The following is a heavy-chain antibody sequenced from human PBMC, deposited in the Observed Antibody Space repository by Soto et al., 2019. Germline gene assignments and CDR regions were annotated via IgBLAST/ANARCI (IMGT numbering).Heavy chain of an antibody. CDR2: IIPIFGVT. J-gene: IGHJ4*02. V-gene: IGHV1-69*08. CDR3: VRDWESTTQTWGFGDS. Sequence: QVQLVQSGAEVKKPGSSVKVSCKASGGTFSSYTITWVRQAPGQGLGWLGRIIPIFGVTNYAQKFQDRVTITADRSTTTAYMELSRLRSEDTAVYYCVRDWESTTQTWGFGDSWGQGTLVTVSS. CDR1: GGTFSSYT. D-gene: IGHD1-1*01.